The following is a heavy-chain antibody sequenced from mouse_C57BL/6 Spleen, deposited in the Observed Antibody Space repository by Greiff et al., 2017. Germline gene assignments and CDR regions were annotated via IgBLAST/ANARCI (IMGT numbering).Heavy chain of an antibody. CDR2: INPNNGGT. Sequence: VQLQQSGPELVKPGASVKIPCKASGYTFTDYNMDWVKQSHGKSLEWIGDINPNNGGTIYNQKFKGKATLTVDKSSSTAYMELRSLTSEDTAVYYCARYYYGSRGDAMDYWGQGTSVTVSS. CDR1: GYTFTDYN. CDR3: ARYYYGSRGDAMDY. D-gene: IGHD1-1*01. J-gene: IGHJ4*01. V-gene: IGHV1-18*01.